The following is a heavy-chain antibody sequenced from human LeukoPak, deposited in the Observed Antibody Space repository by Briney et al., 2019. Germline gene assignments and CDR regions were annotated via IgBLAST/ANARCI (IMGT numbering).Heavy chain of an antibody. CDR3: AREEGSWGAFDI. Sequence: SETLSLTCTVSGGSISSSSYYWGWIRQPPGKGLEWIGSIYYSGSTYYNPSLKSRVTISVDTSKNQFSLKLSSVTAADTAVYYCAREEGSWGAFDIWGQGTMVTVSS. V-gene: IGHV4-39*07. J-gene: IGHJ3*02. CDR2: IYYSGST. D-gene: IGHD1-26*01. CDR1: GGSISSSSYY.